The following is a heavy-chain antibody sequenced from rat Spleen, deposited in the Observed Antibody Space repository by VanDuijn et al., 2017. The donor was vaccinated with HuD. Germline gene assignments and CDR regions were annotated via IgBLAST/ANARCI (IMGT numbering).Heavy chain of an antibody. D-gene: IGHD5-1*01. V-gene: IGHV5-22*01. CDR1: GFTFSDYY. Sequence: EVQLVESGGGLVQPGRSLKLSCAASGFTFSDYYMAWVRQAPKKGLEWVASISYEGRNTYYGDSVKGRFTISRDNAKGTLYLQMNSLRSEDTATYYCAISNWDFDYWGHGVMVTVSS. CDR2: ISYEGRNT. CDR3: AISNWDFDY. J-gene: IGHJ2*01.